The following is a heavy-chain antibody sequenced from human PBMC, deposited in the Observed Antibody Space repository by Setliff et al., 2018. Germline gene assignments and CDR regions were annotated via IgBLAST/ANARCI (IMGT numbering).Heavy chain of an antibody. Sequence: SETLSLTCTVSGYSISSGHYWGWIRQPPGKGLEWIGSISHSGSTYYNPSLKSRVTISVDTSKNQFSLKLSSVTAADTAVYYCARESRNYYDNLGTLDYWGQGTLVTVSS. D-gene: IGHD3-22*01. J-gene: IGHJ4*02. CDR1: GYSISSGHY. CDR2: ISHSGST. CDR3: ARESRNYYDNLGTLDY. V-gene: IGHV4-38-2*02.